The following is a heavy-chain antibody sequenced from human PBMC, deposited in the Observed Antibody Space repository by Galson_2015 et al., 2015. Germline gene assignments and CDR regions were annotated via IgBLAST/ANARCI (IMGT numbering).Heavy chain of an antibody. CDR3: AKAPTGSSAGYSGMDV. CDR1: GFTFSSYG. D-gene: IGHD1-26*01. Sequence: SLRLSCAASGFTFSSYGMRWVRQAPGKGPEWVAFISYDGGNKYHVDSVKGRFTISRDNSKNTLYLQANSLRAEDTAVYYCAKAPTGSSAGYSGMDVWGHGTAGTVAS. CDR2: ISYDGGNK. J-gene: IGHJ6*02. V-gene: IGHV3-30*18.